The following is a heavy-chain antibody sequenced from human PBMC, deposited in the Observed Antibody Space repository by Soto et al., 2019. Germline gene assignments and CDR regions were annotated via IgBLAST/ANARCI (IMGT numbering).Heavy chain of an antibody. CDR1: GFTFSSYS. CDR3: AKDGGIGARLPFDY. CDR2: SSGSGGST. D-gene: IGHD6-6*01. J-gene: IGHJ4*02. Sequence: GGSLRLSCAACGFTFSSYSMLWGRQSPRKGLESVSASSGSGGSTYYSNPVKGRLTIPRHTPNNTLYLQKNSLRAEDTAVYYCAKDGGIGARLPFDYWGQGTLVTVSS. V-gene: IGHV3-23*01.